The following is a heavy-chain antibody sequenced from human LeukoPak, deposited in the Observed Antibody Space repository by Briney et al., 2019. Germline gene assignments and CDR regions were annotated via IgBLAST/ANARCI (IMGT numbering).Heavy chain of an antibody. CDR2: LSASGGNT. D-gene: IGHD1-14*01. CDR3: AKPARTDYADY. CDR1: GFTFSSYA. J-gene: IGHJ4*02. V-gene: IGHV3-23*01. Sequence: GRSLRLSCAASGFTFSSYAMNWVRQAPGKGLEWVSSLSASGGNTYYADSVKGRFTISRDNSKNTLYLQMNSLRAEDTAVYYCAKPARTDYADYWGQGTLVTVSS.